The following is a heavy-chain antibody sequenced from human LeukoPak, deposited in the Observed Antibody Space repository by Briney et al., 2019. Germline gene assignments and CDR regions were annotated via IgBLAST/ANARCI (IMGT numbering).Heavy chain of an antibody. CDR1: GGSFSGYY. Sequence: SETLSLTCAVYGGSFSGYYWSWIRQPPGKGLEWIGGINHSGSTNYNPSLKSRVTISVDTSKNQFSLKLSSVTAADTAVYYCARSGWSNPPFFDYWGQGTLVTVSS. D-gene: IGHD6-19*01. V-gene: IGHV4-34*01. J-gene: IGHJ4*02. CDR2: INHSGST. CDR3: ARSGWSNPPFFDY.